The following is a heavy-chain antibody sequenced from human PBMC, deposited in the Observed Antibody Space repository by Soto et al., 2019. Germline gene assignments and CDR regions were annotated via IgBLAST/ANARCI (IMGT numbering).Heavy chain of an antibody. CDR2: FDPEDGET. J-gene: IGHJ4*02. D-gene: IGHD2-15*01. Sequence: ASLKVSCKVSGYTLTELSMHCVRQAPGKGLEWMGGFDPEDGETIYAQKFQGRVTMTEDTSTDTAYMELSSLRSEDTAVYYCALLSSGGSPFRYWGQGTLVTVSS. V-gene: IGHV1-24*01. CDR3: ALLSSGGSPFRY. CDR1: GYTLTELS.